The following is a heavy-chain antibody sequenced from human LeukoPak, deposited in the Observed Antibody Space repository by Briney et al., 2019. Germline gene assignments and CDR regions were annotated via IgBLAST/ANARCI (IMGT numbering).Heavy chain of an antibody. CDR1: GFNFGDYA. D-gene: IGHD4-17*01. CDR2: IRTKPYGGTP. V-gene: IGHV3-49*04. Sequence: GGSLRLSCRTSGFNFGDYAMSWVRQAPGQGLEWVGFIRTKPYGGTPDYAASVKGRFTISVDDSKSIAYLRMNSLETEDTAVYYCTRDLHGDDAFDVWGQGTMVTVSS. J-gene: IGHJ3*01. CDR3: TRDLHGDDAFDV.